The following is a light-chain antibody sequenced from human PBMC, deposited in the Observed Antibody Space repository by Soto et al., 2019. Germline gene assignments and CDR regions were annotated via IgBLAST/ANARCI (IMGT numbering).Light chain of an antibody. V-gene: IGKV1-5*03. J-gene: IGKJ4*01. CDR1: QSSSSW. CDR2: KAS. CDR3: QQYNSYSSLT. Sequence: DIQMTQSPSTLSASVGDRVTITCRASQSSSSWLAWYQQKPGKAPKLLIYKASSLESGVPSRFSGSGSGTEFTLTISSLQPDDFATYYCQQYNSYSSLTFGGGTKVEIK.